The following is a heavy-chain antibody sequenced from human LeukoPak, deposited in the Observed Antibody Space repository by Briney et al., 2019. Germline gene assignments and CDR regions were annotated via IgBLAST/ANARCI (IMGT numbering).Heavy chain of an antibody. V-gene: IGHV3-53*01. Sequence: GGSLRLSCAASGFTVSSNYMTWIRQAPGKGLEWVSIIYRDGSTYYADSVKGRFTISRDNSENTLYLQMNSLRTEDTAFYYCARADGYSYGYDWGQGTLVTVSS. J-gene: IGHJ4*02. CDR2: IYRDGST. D-gene: IGHD5-18*01. CDR1: GFTVSSNY. CDR3: ARADGYSYGYD.